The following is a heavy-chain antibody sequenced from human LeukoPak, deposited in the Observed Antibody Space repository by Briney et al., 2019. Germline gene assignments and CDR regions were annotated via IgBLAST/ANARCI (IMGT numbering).Heavy chain of an antibody. CDR1: GGSIGSYY. Sequence: SETLSLTCTVSGGSIGSYYWSWIRQPPGKGLEWIGYIYYSGSTNYNPSLKSRVTISVDTSKNQFSLKLSSVTAADTAVYYCARVVAAAGTGPNWFDPWGQGTLVTVSS. J-gene: IGHJ5*02. V-gene: IGHV4-59*01. D-gene: IGHD6-13*01. CDR3: ARVVAAAGTGPNWFDP. CDR2: IYYSGST.